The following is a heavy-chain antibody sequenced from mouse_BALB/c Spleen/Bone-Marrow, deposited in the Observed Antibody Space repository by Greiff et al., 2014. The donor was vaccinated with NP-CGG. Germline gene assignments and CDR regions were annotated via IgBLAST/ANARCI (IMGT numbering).Heavy chain of an antibody. J-gene: IGHJ3*01. V-gene: IGHV1-7*01. CDR1: GYTFTSYW. CDR2: INPNTDYT. Sequence: QVQLQQSGAELAKPGASVKMSCKASGYTFTSYWMHWVKQRPGQGLEWIGYINPNTDYTEYNQKFKDKATLTADKSSSTAYMQMISLTSEDSAVYFCARVGPRAYWGQGTLVTVSA. CDR3: ARVGPRAY.